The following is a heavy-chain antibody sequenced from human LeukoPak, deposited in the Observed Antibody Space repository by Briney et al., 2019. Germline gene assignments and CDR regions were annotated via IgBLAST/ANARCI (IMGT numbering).Heavy chain of an antibody. V-gene: IGHV3-23*01. CDR2: ISGSGGST. CDR1: GFTFSSYA. CDR3: AKGVVVVAAKYYFDY. Sequence: GGSLRLSCAASGFTFSSYAMSWVRQAPGKGLERVSAISGSGGSTYYADSVKGRFTISRDNPKNTLYLQMNSLRAEDTAVYYCAKGVVVVAAKYYFDYWGQGTLVTVSS. D-gene: IGHD2-15*01. J-gene: IGHJ4*02.